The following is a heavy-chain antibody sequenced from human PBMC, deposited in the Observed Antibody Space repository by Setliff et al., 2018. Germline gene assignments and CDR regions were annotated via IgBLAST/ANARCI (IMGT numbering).Heavy chain of an antibody. V-gene: IGHV4-4*02. CDR3: ARSSYSGSYLNV. CDR2: IYHSGST. CDR1: GDSISSSNW. J-gene: IGHJ6*02. D-gene: IGHD1-26*01. Sequence: PSETMSLTCAVSGDSISSSNWWNWVRQPPGKGLEWIGEIYHSGSTKYNPSLKIRVTISVDKSKNQFSLKLSSVTAADTAVYYCARSSYSGSYLNVWGQGTTVTVSS.